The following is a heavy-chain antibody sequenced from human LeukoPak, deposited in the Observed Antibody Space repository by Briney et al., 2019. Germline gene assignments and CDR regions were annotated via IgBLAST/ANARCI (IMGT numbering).Heavy chain of an antibody. Sequence: SETLSLTCAVYGGSICSSNWGRWVRQSPGKGLEWIGEISHSGSTNYNPSLESRVTISVDKSKNQFSLKLTSVTAADTAVYFCARVTGTTPFDCWGQGTLVTVSS. D-gene: IGHD1-1*01. J-gene: IGHJ4*02. CDR3: ARVTGTTPFDC. CDR1: GGSICSSNW. V-gene: IGHV4-4*02. CDR2: ISHSGST.